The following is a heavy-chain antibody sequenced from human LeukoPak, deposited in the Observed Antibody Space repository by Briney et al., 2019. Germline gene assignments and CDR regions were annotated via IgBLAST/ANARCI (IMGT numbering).Heavy chain of an antibody. Sequence: SETLSLTCAVYGGSFSGYYWSWIRQPPGKGLEWIGEIKHSGSTDYNPSLKSRVTISVDTSKNQFSLKLSSVTAADTAVYYCARQKGGYYLYYFDYWGQGTLVTVSS. D-gene: IGHD3-22*01. CDR1: GGSFSGYY. J-gene: IGHJ4*02. CDR2: IKHSGST. CDR3: ARQKGGYYLYYFDY. V-gene: IGHV4-34*01.